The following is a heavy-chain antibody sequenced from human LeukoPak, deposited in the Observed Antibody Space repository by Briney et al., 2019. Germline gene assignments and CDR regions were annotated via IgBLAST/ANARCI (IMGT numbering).Heavy chain of an antibody. CDR3: ARVVPLGDSSGYNYFDY. CDR2: ISSSSSYI. V-gene: IGHV3-21*04. CDR1: GLTFSSYS. J-gene: IGHJ4*02. D-gene: IGHD3-22*01. Sequence: GGSLRLSCAASGLTFSSYSMNWVRQAPGKGLEWVSSISSSSSYIYYADSLKGRFTISRDNPKNSLYLQMNSLRAEDTAVYYCARVVPLGDSSGYNYFDYWGEGTLVTVSS.